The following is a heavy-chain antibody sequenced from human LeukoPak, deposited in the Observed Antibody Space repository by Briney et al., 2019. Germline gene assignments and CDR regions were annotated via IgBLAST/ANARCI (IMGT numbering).Heavy chain of an antibody. CDR3: ARGRAVVTAMWMMTPQNWFDP. V-gene: IGHV1-3*03. CDR2: INTGNGNT. D-gene: IGHD2-21*02. Sequence: GASVKVSCKASGYTFTTYTIHWVRQAPGQRLEWMGWINTGNGNTKYSQEFQGRVTITRDTSASTAYMELSSLRSEDMAVYYCARGRAVVTAMWMMTPQNWFDPWGQGTLVTVSS. J-gene: IGHJ5*02. CDR1: GYTFTTYT.